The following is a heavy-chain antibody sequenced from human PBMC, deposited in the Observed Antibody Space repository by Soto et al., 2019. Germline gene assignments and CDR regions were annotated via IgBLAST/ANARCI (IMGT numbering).Heavy chain of an antibody. J-gene: IGHJ4*02. CDR3: ARQFGGSSSADLDY. D-gene: IGHD6-6*01. CDR1: GYTFTSYA. Sequence: QVQLVQSGAEVKKAGASVKVSCKASGYTFTSYAMHWVRQAPGQRLEWMGWINAGNGNTKYSQKFQGRDTITRDTSASTAYMELSSLRSEDTAVYYCARQFGGSSSADLDYWGQGTLVTVSS. V-gene: IGHV1-3*01. CDR2: INAGNGNT.